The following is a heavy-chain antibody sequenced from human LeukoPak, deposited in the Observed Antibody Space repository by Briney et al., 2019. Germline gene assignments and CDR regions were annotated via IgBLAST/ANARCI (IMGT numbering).Heavy chain of an antibody. CDR2: VYHSGIT. Sequence: SETLSLTCTVTGGSITNTNSYWAWIRQPPGEGLEWIGSVYHSGITYYTPSLKSRVSISVDTSKNQFSLKVTSVTAADTAVYYCAREWQYQFDYWGQGSLVTVSS. D-gene: IGHD4-11*01. CDR3: AREWQYQFDY. J-gene: IGHJ4*02. V-gene: IGHV4-39*07. CDR1: GGSITNTNSY.